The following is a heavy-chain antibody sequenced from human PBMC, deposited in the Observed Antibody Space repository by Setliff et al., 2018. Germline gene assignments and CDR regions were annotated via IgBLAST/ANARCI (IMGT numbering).Heavy chain of an antibody. D-gene: IGHD3-22*01. CDR3: VREGVDSRSSTDHRYYMDV. CDR2: IIPFFGTT. CDR1: GGTFTNYG. V-gene: IGHV1-69*05. Sequence: GASVKVSCKASGGTFTNYGVSWVRQAPGQGLEWMGGIIPFFGTTDYAQKFQGRVTIITDESTSTAFMQLSSLRSEDTAVYYCVREGVDSRSSTDHRYYMDVWGKGTTVTVSS. J-gene: IGHJ6*03.